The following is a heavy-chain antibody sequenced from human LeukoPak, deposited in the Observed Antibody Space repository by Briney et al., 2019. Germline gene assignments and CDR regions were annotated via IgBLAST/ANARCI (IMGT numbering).Heavy chain of an antibody. J-gene: IGHJ4*02. CDR3: ARGDHYDVLTGFQTPSHLSDY. D-gene: IGHD3-9*01. CDR1: GYTFTSNY. V-gene: IGHV1-46*01. Sequence: ASVKVSCKASGYTFTSNYMHWVRQAPGQGLEWMGIINPSGGSISYAQKFQGRVTMTRDTSTSTVYMELNSLRSDDTAVYYCARGDHYDVLTGFQTPSHLSDYWGQGTPVTVSS. CDR2: INPSGGSI.